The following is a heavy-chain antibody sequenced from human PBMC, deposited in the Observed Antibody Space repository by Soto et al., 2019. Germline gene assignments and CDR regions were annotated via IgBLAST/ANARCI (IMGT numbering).Heavy chain of an antibody. CDR1: GGSISSGSYY. CDR2: INYSGST. V-gene: IGHV4-39*01. Sequence: QLQLQESGPGLVKPSETLSLTCTVSGGSISSGSYYWGWIRQPPGKGLEWIGSINYSGSTYYNPSLKSRVTVSVDTSKNRFSLTLSSVTATDTAVYYCARRMSYQFAHWGQGTLVTVSS. J-gene: IGHJ4*02. CDR3: ARRMSYQFAH. D-gene: IGHD3-16*02.